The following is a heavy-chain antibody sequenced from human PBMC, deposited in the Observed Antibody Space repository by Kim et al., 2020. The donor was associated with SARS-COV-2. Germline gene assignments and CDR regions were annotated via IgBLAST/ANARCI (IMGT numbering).Heavy chain of an antibody. CDR3: ARGSGYTVMVFNNWFDP. CDR2: ISYDGSDK. Sequence: GGSLRLSCAISGFTFSNYAMNWVRQAPGKGLEWVAVISYDGSDKYYADSVKGRFTISRDNSKNTLFLQMNSLRAEDTAVYYCARGSGYTVMVFNNWFDPWGQGTLVTVSS. D-gene: IGHD4-4*01. CDR1: GFTFSNYA. J-gene: IGHJ5*02. V-gene: IGHV3-30-3*01.